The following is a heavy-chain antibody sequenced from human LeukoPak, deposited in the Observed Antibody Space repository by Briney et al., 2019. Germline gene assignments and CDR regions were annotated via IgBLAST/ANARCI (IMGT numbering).Heavy chain of an antibody. Sequence: PGGSLRLSCAASGFTFSSYEMNWVRQAPGKGLEWVSYISSSGSTIYYADSVKGRFTISRDNAKNSLYLQMNSLRAEDTAVYYCARDHVPSKGGSGWYDDVNNAFDIWGQGTMVTVSS. J-gene: IGHJ3*02. CDR2: ISSSGSTI. CDR3: ARDHVPSKGGSGWYDDVNNAFDI. CDR1: GFTFSSYE. V-gene: IGHV3-48*03. D-gene: IGHD6-19*01.